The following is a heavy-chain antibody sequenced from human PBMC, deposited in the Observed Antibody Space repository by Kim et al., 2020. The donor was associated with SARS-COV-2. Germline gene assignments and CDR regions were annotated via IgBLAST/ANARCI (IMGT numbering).Heavy chain of an antibody. CDR2: IYNSGST. D-gene: IGHD7-27*01. V-gene: IGHV4-59*13. CDR3: ARTGDGPDF. J-gene: IGHJ4*02. CDR1: GGSTRSYY. Sequence: SETLSLTCTVSGGSTRSYYWSWIRQPPGKGLEWIGYIYNSGSTNYNPSLMSRVAISVDTSKNQFSLKLISVTAADTAVYYCARTGDGPDFWGQGTLVIVS.